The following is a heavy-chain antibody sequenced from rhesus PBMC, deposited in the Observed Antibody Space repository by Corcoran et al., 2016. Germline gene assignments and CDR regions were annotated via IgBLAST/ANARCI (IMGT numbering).Heavy chain of an antibody. V-gene: IGHV4-169*02. J-gene: IGHJ4*01. CDR3: ASYSGSWNGNYFDY. CDR1: GGSISSSY. D-gene: IGHD6-25*01. Sequence: QLQLQESGPGRVKPSETLSVTCAVSGGSISSSYWSWIRQAPWKGLEWIGSIYGLGSSTNNNPSLSSRVTLSVDTSKNQLSLKLSSVTAADTAVYYCASYSGSWNGNYFDYWGQGVLVTVSS. CDR2: IYGLGSST.